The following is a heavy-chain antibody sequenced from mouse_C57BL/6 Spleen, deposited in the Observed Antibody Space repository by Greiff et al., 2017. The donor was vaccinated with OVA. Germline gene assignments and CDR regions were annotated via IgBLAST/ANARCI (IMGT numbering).Heavy chain of an antibody. J-gene: IGHJ2*01. V-gene: IGHV1-50*01. CDR3: ARSGSSYGGYFDY. CDR2: IDPSDSYT. Sequence: VQLQQPGAELVKPGASVKLSCKASGYTFTSYWMQWVKQRPGQGLEWIGEIDPSDSYTNYNQKFKGKATLTVDTSSSTAYMQLSSLTSEDAAVYYCARSGSSYGGYFDYWGQGTTLTVSS. CDR1: GYTFTSYW. D-gene: IGHD1-1*01.